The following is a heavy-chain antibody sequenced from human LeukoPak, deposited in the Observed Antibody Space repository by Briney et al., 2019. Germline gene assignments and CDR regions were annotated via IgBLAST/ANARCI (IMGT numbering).Heavy chain of an antibody. J-gene: IGHJ3*02. V-gene: IGHV4-59*11. Sequence: SETLSLTCAVSGDSFSSHYWTWIRQPPGRGLEWIGYISYIGATNYNPSLKSRVTISIDTSKNQFSLKLSSVTTADTAVYYCARDLVTVTKGFDIWGLGTMVSVSS. D-gene: IGHD4-17*01. CDR2: ISYIGAT. CDR1: GDSFSSHY. CDR3: ARDLVTVTKGFDI.